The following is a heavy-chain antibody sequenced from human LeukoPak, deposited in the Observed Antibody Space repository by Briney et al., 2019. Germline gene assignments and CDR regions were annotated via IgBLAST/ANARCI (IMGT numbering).Heavy chain of an antibody. CDR1: GFTFSTDW. CDR3: AIDTSGPDY. V-gene: IGHV3-7*01. CDR2: IKQDGSEK. Sequence: PGGSLRLSCAASGFTFSTDWMSWVRQAPGKGLEWVANIKQDGSEKYYVDSVKGRFTISRDNAKNSLYLQLNILRAEDTAVYYCAIDTSGPDYWGQGTLVAVSS. J-gene: IGHJ4*02. D-gene: IGHD2-2*01.